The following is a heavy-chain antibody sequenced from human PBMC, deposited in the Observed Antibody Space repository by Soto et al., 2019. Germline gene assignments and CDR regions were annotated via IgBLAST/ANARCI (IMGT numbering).Heavy chain of an antibody. CDR2: IIPSFGTA. Sequence: QVHLVQSGAEVKKPGTSVRVSCKASGGAVSDYVIAWVRQAPGQGPEWMGGIIPSFGTANYAQTFLGRVTMTADKSTNTDYLELNSLTYEDTAVYYCARASVGPGSSAGKGWFGPWGQGTLVTVSS. J-gene: IGHJ5*02. D-gene: IGHD1-7*01. CDR3: ARASVGPGSSAGKGWFGP. CDR1: GGAVSDYV. V-gene: IGHV1-69*06.